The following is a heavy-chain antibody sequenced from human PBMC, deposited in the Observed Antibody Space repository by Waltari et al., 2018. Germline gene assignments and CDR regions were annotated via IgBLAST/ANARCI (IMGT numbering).Heavy chain of an antibody. D-gene: IGHD6-13*01. J-gene: IGHJ4*02. CDR3: ARGGDSSSWYPGYFDY. CDR2: MKRDGSST. CDR1: GFTFSSYW. V-gene: IGHV3-74*01. Sequence: EVQLVESGGGLVQPGGSLRLSCAASGFTFSSYWMHWVRQGPGKGLVWVSRMKRDGSSTSYADSVKGRFNISRDNARNTLYLQMNSLRAEDTAVYYCARGGDSSSWYPGYFDYWGQGTLVTVSS.